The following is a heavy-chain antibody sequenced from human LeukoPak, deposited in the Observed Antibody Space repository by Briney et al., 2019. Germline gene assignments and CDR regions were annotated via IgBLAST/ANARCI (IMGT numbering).Heavy chain of an antibody. CDR2: IYHSGST. V-gene: IGHV4-38-2*02. CDR3: ARSVVRAPSPLFDY. D-gene: IGHD2-2*01. J-gene: IGHJ4*02. CDR1: GYSISSGYY. Sequence: SETLSLTCTVSGYSISSGYYWGWIRPPPGKGLGWIGSIYHSGSTYYNPSLKSRVTISVDTSKNQFSLKLSSVTAADTAVYYCARSVVRAPSPLFDYWGQGTLVTVSS.